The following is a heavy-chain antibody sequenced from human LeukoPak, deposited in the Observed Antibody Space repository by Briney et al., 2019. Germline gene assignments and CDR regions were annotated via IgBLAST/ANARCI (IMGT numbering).Heavy chain of an antibody. D-gene: IGHD2-8*01. CDR1: GASINSGNFY. CDR3: APRPPSCNIGVRPRAYFLDL. J-gene: IGHJ6*01. CDR2: VRSGGGV. V-gene: IGHV4-61*09. Sequence: TLSLTCSVSGASINSGNFYWTWIRQAAGKRLEWIGHVRSGGGVDYNPSLSSRVTISQHTYKNEFSLILSSLTAADTALFYLAPRPPSCNIGVRPRAYFLDLWGPGTSVTVSS.